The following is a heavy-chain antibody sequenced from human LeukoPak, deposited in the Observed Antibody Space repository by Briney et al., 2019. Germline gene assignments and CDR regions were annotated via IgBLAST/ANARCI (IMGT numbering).Heavy chain of an antibody. J-gene: IGHJ3*02. Sequence: GGSLRLSCAASGFTFSSYSMNWVRQAPGKGLEWVSSISTSSSYIYYADSVKGRFTISRDNAKNSLYLQMNSLRAEDTAVYYCARARAGAFDIWGQGTMVTVSS. V-gene: IGHV3-21*01. CDR2: ISTSSSYI. CDR1: GFTFSSYS. CDR3: ARARAGAFDI.